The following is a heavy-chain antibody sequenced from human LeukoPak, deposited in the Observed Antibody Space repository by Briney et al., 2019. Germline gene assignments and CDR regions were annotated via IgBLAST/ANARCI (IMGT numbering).Heavy chain of an antibody. V-gene: IGHV3-30*18. CDR2: ISYDGSNK. Sequence: GRSLRLSCAVSGFTFSSYGMHWVRQAPGKGLEWVAVISYDGSNKYYADSVKGRFTISRDNSKNTLYLQMNSLRAEDTAVYYCAKDMYSSSWYYFDYWGQGTLVTVSS. CDR1: GFTFSSYG. D-gene: IGHD6-13*01. J-gene: IGHJ4*02. CDR3: AKDMYSSSWYYFDY.